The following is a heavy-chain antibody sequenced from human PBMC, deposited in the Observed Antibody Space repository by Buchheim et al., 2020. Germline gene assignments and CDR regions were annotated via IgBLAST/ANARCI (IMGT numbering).Heavy chain of an antibody. Sequence: EVQLLESGGGLVQPGGSLRLSCAASGFTFSSYAMSWVRQAPGKGLEWVSAISDSGGSTYYADSVKGRFTISRDNSKNTLYLQMNSLRAEDTAVYYCAKVGSYYIAGLWYYFDYWGQGTL. V-gene: IGHV3-23*01. CDR3: AKVGSYYIAGLWYYFDY. D-gene: IGHD1-26*01. CDR1: GFTFSSYA. J-gene: IGHJ4*02. CDR2: ISDSGGST.